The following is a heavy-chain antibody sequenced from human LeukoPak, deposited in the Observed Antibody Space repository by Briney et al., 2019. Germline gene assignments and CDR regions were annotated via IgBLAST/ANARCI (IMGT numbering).Heavy chain of an antibody. CDR2: INPDSGDT. D-gene: IGHD4-17*01. J-gene: IGHJ4*02. Sequence: ASVKVSCKASGYTFTGYYMHWVRQAPGEGLEWMGWINPDSGDTRYAQKFQGRVTMTRDTSISTAYMELSRLRSDDTAVYYCARTYGDYSDFDYWGQGTLVTVSS. CDR3: ARTYGDYSDFDY. V-gene: IGHV1-2*02. CDR1: GYTFTGYY.